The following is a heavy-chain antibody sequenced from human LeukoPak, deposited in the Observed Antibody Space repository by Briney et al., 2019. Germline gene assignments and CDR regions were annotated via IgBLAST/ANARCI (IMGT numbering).Heavy chain of an antibody. CDR1: GFSFSAYS. CDR3: ARDGIAAAGTFDY. CDR2: ISPGSSYR. J-gene: IGHJ4*02. Sequence: GGSLRLSCAASGFSFSAYSINWVRQAPGKGLEWVSSISPGSSYRHYADSVKGRFTISRDNAKSSLYLQMNSLGAEDTAVYYCARDGIAAAGTFDYWGQGTLVTVSS. V-gene: IGHV3-21*01. D-gene: IGHD6-13*01.